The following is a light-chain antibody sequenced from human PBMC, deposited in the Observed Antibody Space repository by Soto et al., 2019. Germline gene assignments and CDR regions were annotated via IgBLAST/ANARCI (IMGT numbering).Light chain of an antibody. CDR3: QQYGNAPIT. Sequence: EIVLSQSPATLSLSPGEGATLSCGASESVYSSYVAWYQQKPGLAPRLLINDASNRATGIPDRFSGSGSGTDYILTINRLEPEDFAVYYCQQYGNAPITFGQGTRLEIK. J-gene: IGKJ5*01. CDR2: DAS. V-gene: IGKV3D-20*01. CDR1: ESVYSSY.